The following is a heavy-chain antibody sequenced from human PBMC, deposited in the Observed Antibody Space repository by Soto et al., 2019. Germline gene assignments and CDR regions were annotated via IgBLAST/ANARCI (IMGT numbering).Heavy chain of an antibody. Sequence: SETLSLTCTVSGGSISSYYWSWIRQPPGKGLEWIGYIYYSGSTNYNPSLKSRVTISVDTSKNQFSLKLSSVTAADTAVYYCATDRGRIAVAGHGLYYYYGMDVWGQGTTVTVSS. CDR3: ATDRGRIAVAGHGLYYYYGMDV. J-gene: IGHJ6*02. CDR2: IYYSGST. V-gene: IGHV4-59*01. CDR1: GGSISSYY. D-gene: IGHD6-19*01.